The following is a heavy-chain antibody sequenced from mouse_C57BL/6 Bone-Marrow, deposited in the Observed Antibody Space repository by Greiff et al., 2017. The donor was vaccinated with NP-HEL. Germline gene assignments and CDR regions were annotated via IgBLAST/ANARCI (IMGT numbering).Heavy chain of an antibody. V-gene: IGHV1-42*01. J-gene: IGHJ3*01. Sequence: EVHLVESGPELVKPGASVKISCKASGYSFTGYYMNWVKQSPEKSLEWIGEINPSTGGTTYNQKFKAKATLTVDKSSSTAYMQLKSLTSEDSAVYYCARSMVRGAYWGQGTLVTVSA. CDR3: ARSMVRGAY. CDR2: INPSTGGT. CDR1: GYSFTGYY. D-gene: IGHD2-3*01.